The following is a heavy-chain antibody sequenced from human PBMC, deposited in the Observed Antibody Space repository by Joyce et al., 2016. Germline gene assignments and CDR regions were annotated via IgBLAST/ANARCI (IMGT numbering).Heavy chain of an antibody. CDR2: KKGRGYGGAS. D-gene: IGHD1-1*01. Sequence: TGSGFRFGDYAMTWFRQPPGKGLEWVGRKKGRGYGGASEFAASVKGRFTISRDDSKNVAYLDMNSLQTEDTAVYYCARSDWNAVCDHWGQGTLVTVSS. J-gene: IGHJ4*02. V-gene: IGHV3-49*03. CDR3: ARSDWNAVCDH. CDR1: GFRFGDYA.